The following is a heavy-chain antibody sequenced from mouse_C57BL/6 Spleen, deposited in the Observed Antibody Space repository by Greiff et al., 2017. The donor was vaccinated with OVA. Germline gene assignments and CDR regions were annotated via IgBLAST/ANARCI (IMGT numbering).Heavy chain of an antibody. CDR3: ARERESPYYYGSSYDAMDY. CDR2: IWSGGST. V-gene: IGHV2-2*01. D-gene: IGHD1-1*01. CDR1: GFSLTSYG. Sequence: VKLMESGPGLVQPSQSLSITCTVSGFSLTSYGVHWVRQSPGKGLEWLGVIWSGGSTDYNAAFISRLSISKDNSKSQVFFKMNSLQADDTAIYYCARERESPYYYGSSYDAMDYWGQGTSVTVSS. J-gene: IGHJ4*01.